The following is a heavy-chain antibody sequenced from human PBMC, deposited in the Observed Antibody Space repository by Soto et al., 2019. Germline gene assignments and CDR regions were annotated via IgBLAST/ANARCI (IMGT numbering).Heavy chain of an antibody. Sequence: DVQLVESGGGLVQPGGTLRLSCADSGITFSSYWMHWIRQTPGKGLVWVTHINGDASITNYADSVKGRFTLSRDNARNTLYLQMNSLRVEDTAIYYCASYAARGLKDWGQGTLVIVSS. CDR3: ASYAARGLKD. CDR2: INGDASIT. J-gene: IGHJ4*02. D-gene: IGHD2-2*01. V-gene: IGHV3-74*01. CDR1: GITFSSYW.